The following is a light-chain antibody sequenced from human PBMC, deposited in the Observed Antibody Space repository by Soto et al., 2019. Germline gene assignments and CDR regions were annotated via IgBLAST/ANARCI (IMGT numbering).Light chain of an antibody. CDR2: ETS. Sequence: EIVMTQSPVTLSVSPGERATLSCRASQSISRNLAWYQQKVGQAPRLLISETSNRATGIPGRFSGSGSGTDFTLTISSLQPEDFATYYCQQSYSTPWTFGQGTKVDNK. V-gene: IGKV3D-15*01. CDR3: QQSYSTPWT. J-gene: IGKJ1*01. CDR1: QSISRN.